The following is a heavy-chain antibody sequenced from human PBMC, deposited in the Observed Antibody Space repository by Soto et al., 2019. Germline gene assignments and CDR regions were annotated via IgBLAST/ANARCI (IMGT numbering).Heavy chain of an antibody. V-gene: IGHV3-48*02. CDR2: ISSSSSTI. Sequence: PGGSLRLSCAASGFTFSSYSMNWVRQAPGKGLEWVSYISSSSSTIYYADSVKGRFTISRDNAKNSLYLQMNSLRDEDTAVYYCARESWSIAAALSFSRYYGMDVWGQGTTVTVSS. J-gene: IGHJ6*02. CDR3: ARESWSIAAALSFSRYYGMDV. CDR1: GFTFSSYS. D-gene: IGHD6-13*01.